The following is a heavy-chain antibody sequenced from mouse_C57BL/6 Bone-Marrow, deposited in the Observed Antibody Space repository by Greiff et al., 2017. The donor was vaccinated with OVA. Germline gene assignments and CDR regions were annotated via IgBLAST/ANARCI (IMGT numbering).Heavy chain of an antibody. D-gene: IGHD1-1*01. Sequence: EVQLQQSGAELVRPGASVKLSCTASGFNIKDYYMPWVKQRPEQGLEWIGRIDPEDGDTEYATTLQGKATMTADTSSNTAYLQLSSLISADTAFYYCTTQYYGSSYVGWFASWGQGTLVTVVA. V-gene: IGHV14-1*01. CDR1: GFNIKDYY. CDR2: IDPEDGDT. J-gene: IGHJ3*01. CDR3: TTQYYGSSYVGWFAS.